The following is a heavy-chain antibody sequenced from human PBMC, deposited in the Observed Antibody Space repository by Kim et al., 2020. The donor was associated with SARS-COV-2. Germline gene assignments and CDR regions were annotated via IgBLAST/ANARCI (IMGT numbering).Heavy chain of an antibody. CDR1: GYTFTGYY. Sequence: ASVKVSCKASGYTFTGYYMHWVRQAPGQGLEWMGWINPNSGGTNYAQKFQGWVTMTRDTSISTAYMELSRLRSDDTAVYYCVLARWSASSGYYQDYWGQGTLVTVSS. CDR3: VLARWSASSGYYQDY. J-gene: IGHJ4*02. V-gene: IGHV1-2*04. D-gene: IGHD3-22*01. CDR2: INPNSGGT.